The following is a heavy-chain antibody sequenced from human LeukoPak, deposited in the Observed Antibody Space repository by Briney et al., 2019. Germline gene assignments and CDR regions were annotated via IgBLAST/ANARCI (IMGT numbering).Heavy chain of an antibody. CDR2: IYASGST. CDR3: ASTSSYYYGSGSYSD. CDR1: GGSISSGSYY. J-gene: IGHJ4*02. Sequence: SETLSLTCTVSGGSISSGSYYWSWIRQPAGKGLEWIGRIYASGSTNYNPSLKSRVTISVDTSKNQFSLKLSSVTAADTAVYYCASTSSYYYGSGSYSDWGQGTLVTVSS. D-gene: IGHD3-10*01. V-gene: IGHV4-61*02.